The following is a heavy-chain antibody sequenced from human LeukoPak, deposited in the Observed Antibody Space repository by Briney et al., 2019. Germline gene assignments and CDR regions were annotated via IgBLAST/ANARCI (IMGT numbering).Heavy chain of an antibody. V-gene: IGHV3-53*01. CDR3: ARGVEPLAANTLAY. J-gene: IGHJ4*02. Sequence: PGGSLRLSCTASGFILSDSGFDWVRQAPGKGLEWVSVLYSDGNTKYADSVQGRFTISRDNSKNTLYLEMNSLSPDDTAVYYCARGVEPLAANTLAYWGQGTLVTVSS. D-gene: IGHD1-14*01. CDR2: LYSDGNT. CDR1: GFILSDSG.